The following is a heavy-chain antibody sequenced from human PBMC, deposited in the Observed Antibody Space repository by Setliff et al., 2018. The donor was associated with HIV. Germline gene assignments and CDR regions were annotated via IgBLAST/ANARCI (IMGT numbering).Heavy chain of an antibody. CDR1: GASISSTSGLC. D-gene: IGHD3-10*01. V-gene: IGHV2-70*11. Sequence: TLSLTCTVSGASISSTSGLCVSWIRQPPGKALEWLARIDWDDDKYYSTSLRTRLTISKDTSKNQVVLTMTNMDPVDTATYYCARIWFGESHYYGMDVWGQGTTVTVSS. CDR3: ARIWFGESHYYGMDV. J-gene: IGHJ6*02. CDR2: IDWDDDK.